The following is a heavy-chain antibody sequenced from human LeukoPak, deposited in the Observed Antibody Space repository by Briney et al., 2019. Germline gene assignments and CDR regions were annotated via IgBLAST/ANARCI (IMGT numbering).Heavy chain of an antibody. CDR3: ARDLEGAFDI. V-gene: IGHV4-61*08. CDR1: GGSISSGDYY. Sequence: SETLSLTCTVSGGSISSGDYYWSWIRQPPGKGLEWIGYIYYSGSTNYNPSLKSRVTISVDTSKNQFSLKLSSVTAADTAVYYCARDLEGAFDIWGQGTMVTVSS. J-gene: IGHJ3*02. CDR2: IYYSGST.